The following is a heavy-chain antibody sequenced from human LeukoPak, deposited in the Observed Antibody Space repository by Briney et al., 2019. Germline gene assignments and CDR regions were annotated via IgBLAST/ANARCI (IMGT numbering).Heavy chain of an antibody. CDR1: GFTFTSAW. Sequence: GGSLRLSCAASGFTFTSAWMNWVRQASGKGLEWVGRIKSKADGATTDYAAPVKGRFTISRDNSKNTLFLQMNNLRVEDMAVLYCAKDWNWAIDYWGQGTLVTVSS. J-gene: IGHJ4*02. V-gene: IGHV3-15*01. CDR2: IKSKADGATT. D-gene: IGHD1-7*01. CDR3: AKDWNWAIDY.